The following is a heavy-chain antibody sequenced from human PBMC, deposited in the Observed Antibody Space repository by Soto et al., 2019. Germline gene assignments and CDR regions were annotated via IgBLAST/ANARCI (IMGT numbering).Heavy chain of an antibody. V-gene: IGHV1-18*01. Sequence: GASVKVSCKASGYTFTSYGISWVRQAPGQGLEWMGWISAYNGNTNYAQKLQGRVTMTTDKSTSTAYMELSSLRSEDTAVYYCARGGVVPAAIGYYYGMDVWGQGTTVTVSS. CDR1: GYTFTSYG. D-gene: IGHD2-2*01. J-gene: IGHJ6*02. CDR2: ISAYNGNT. CDR3: ARGGVVPAAIGYYYGMDV.